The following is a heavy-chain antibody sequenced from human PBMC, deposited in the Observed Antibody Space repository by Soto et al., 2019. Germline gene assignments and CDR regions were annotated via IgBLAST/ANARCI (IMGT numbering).Heavy chain of an antibody. V-gene: IGHV5-51*01. CDR2: IYPGDSDT. CDR3: AKRGKESTSSFWFDP. D-gene: IGHD6-6*01. J-gene: IGHJ5*01. Sequence: GESLKISCKSSGYSFTSYWIAWVRQMRGKGLEWMGIIYPGDSDTRYSPSFQGQVTISVDKSISTAYLQWSSLKASDTAIYYCAKRGKESTSSFWFDPWGQGTLVTVSS. CDR1: GYSFTSYW.